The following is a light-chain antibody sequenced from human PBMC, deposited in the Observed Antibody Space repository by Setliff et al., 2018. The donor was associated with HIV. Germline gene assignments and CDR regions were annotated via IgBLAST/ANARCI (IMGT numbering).Light chain of an antibody. CDR2: QVT. J-gene: IGLJ2*01. CDR1: NSDIGGYNY. V-gene: IGLV2-14*01. CDR3: SSYTTRKIVI. Sequence: QSALTQPASVSGTLGQSLTISCIGTNSDIGGYNYVSWYQHHPGKVPKLIISQVTNRPSGISNRFSGSRSGVTASLTIAGLQTDDEGDYYCSSYTTRKIVIFGGGTKVTVL.